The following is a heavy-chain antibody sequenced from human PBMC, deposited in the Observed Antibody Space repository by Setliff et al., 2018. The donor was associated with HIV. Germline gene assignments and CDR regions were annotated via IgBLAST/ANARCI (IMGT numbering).Heavy chain of an antibody. D-gene: IGHD2-2*01. V-gene: IGHV3-48*03. Sequence: GSLRLSCAASGFTFSSYEMNWVRQAPGKGLEWISYISSSGNSIYYAESVKGRFTISRDNAKNSLSLQMNSLRAEDTAVYYCARGEPTILVVPAAFFDYWGQGTLVTVSS. CDR1: GFTFSSYE. J-gene: IGHJ4*02. CDR3: ARGEPTILVVPAAFFDY. CDR2: ISSSGNSI.